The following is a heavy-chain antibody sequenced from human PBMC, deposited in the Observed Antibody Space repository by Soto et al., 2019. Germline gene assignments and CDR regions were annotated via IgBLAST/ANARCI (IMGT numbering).Heavy chain of an antibody. V-gene: IGHV4-61*01. CDR3: ARGATVTQYDY. CDR2: GSYSGTT. CDR1: GVSVNSGSFY. D-gene: IGHD4-17*01. J-gene: IGHJ4*02. Sequence: PSETLSLTXTVSGVSVNSGSFYWAWIRQPPGKGLEWIGFGSYSGTTNYKPSLKSRVTISVDTSRSQISLKVTSLTAADTAVYYCARGATVTQYDYWGQGTLVTVSS.